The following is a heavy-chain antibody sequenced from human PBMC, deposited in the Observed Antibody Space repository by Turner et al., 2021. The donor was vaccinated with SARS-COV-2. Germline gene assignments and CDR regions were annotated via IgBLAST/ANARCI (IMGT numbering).Heavy chain of an antibody. D-gene: IGHD3-22*01. CDR2: IRSSSRYI. CDR3: ARDSFGYYDSSGYYLGGFDY. J-gene: IGHJ4*02. CDR1: GFTFSSYS. Sequence: EVQLVESGGGLVKPGGSLRLSCASSGFTFSSYSMNWVRQAPGKGLAWVSSIRSSSRYIYYADSVKGRFTISRDNAKNSLYLQRNSLRAEDTAVYYCARDSFGYYDSSGYYLGGFDYWGQGTLVTVSS. V-gene: IGHV3-21*01.